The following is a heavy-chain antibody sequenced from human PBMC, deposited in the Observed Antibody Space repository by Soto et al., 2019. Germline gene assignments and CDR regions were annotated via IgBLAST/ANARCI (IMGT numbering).Heavy chain of an antibody. CDR1: GGTFSSYV. CDR2: IIPMYGTV. V-gene: IGHV1-69*06. D-gene: IGHD2-15*01. J-gene: IGHJ5*02. CDR3: ARDLGGCSGGSCRYNGFDP. Sequence: QVQLVQSGAEVKKPGSSVKVSCKASGGTFSSYVISWVRQAPGQGLEWMGGIIPMYGTVNYAQRFQDRVTITADTFASTAYMALSSLRSDDTAVYYCARDLGGCSGGSCRYNGFDPWGQGTLVTVSS.